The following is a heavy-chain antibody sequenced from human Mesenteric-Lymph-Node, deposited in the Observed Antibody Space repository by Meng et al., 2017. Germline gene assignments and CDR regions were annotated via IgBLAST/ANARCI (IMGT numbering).Heavy chain of an antibody. Sequence: GESLKISCAASGFTLSRYWMHWVRQAPGEGLVWVSHINTDGSTTKYADSVRGRFTISRDNAKNILYLQINSLRAEDTAVCYCARVALPNYGSVSPPDCWGQGTLVTVSS. J-gene: IGHJ4*02. CDR2: INTDGSTT. D-gene: IGHD3-10*01. CDR1: GFTLSRYW. V-gene: IGHV3-74*01. CDR3: ARVALPNYGSVSPPDC.